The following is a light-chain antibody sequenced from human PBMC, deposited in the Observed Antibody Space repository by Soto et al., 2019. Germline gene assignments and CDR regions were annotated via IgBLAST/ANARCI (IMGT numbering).Light chain of an antibody. V-gene: IGKV1-5*01. CDR3: QQYNSYSYT. CDR1: QSFFVW. Sequence: DIQMTQSPSTLSASVGDRVTITCRASQSFFVWLAWYQQRPGTAPRLLIYEASSLQSGVPSRFSGSGSGTEFTLTISSLQPADSATYYCQQYNSYSYTFGQGTKLEIK. CDR2: EAS. J-gene: IGKJ2*01.